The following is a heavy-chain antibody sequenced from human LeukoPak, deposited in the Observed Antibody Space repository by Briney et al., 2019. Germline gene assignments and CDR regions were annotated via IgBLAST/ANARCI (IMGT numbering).Heavy chain of an antibody. J-gene: IGHJ4*02. CDR1: GFTFRSYW. V-gene: IGHV3-7*01. CDR3: ARYDVTQHAGFDY. Sequence: PGGSLRLSCATSGFTFRSYWMSWVRQAPGKVLEWVASIEQDGSQKYYVDSVKGRFTISRDNAENLMYLQMNSLRVEDTALYHCARYDVTQHAGFDYWGQGTLVTVSS. CDR2: IEQDGSQK. D-gene: IGHD4-23*01.